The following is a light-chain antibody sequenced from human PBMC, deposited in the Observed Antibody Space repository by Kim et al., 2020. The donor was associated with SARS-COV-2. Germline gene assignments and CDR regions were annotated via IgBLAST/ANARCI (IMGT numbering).Light chain of an antibody. V-gene: IGLV7-46*01. CDR3: LLSYRDPRGI. CDR1: TGSVTSGHY. Sequence: GGTVTLTCGSSTGSVTSGHYPYWFQQRPGQAPRTLIFDTSRRHPWTPARFSGSLLGGKAALTLSGAQPEDEADYYCLLSYRDPRGIFGGGTKLTVL. J-gene: IGLJ2*01. CDR2: DTS.